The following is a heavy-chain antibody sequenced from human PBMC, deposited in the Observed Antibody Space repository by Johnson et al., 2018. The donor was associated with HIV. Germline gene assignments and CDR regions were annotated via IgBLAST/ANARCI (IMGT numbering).Heavy chain of an antibody. V-gene: IGHV3-30*03. D-gene: IGHD2-15*01. CDR3: ATEGGTGAFDI. CDR2: ISYAGANK. CDR1: RFTFSSYG. Sequence: QVQLVESGGGVVQPGRSLRLSCVASRFTFSSYGMHWVRQAPGKGLEWVAVISYAGANKYYADSVKGRFTISRDNAKNSLYLQMNSLRAEDTAVYYCATEGGTGAFDIWGQGTMVTVSS. J-gene: IGHJ3*02.